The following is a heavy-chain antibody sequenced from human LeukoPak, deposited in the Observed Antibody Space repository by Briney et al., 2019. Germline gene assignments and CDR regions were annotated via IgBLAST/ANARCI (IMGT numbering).Heavy chain of an antibody. J-gene: IGHJ3*02. Sequence: SETLSLTCTVSGGSINNYYWSWIRQPAGKGLEWIGHIYTSGNTNYNYNPSLKSRVSMSIDTSKNQFSLKLSSVAAADTAFYYCATYSSASHAFDIWGQGTKVTVSS. CDR3: ATYSSASHAFDI. D-gene: IGHD6-19*01. CDR1: GGSINNYY. CDR2: IYTSGNTNY. V-gene: IGHV4-4*07.